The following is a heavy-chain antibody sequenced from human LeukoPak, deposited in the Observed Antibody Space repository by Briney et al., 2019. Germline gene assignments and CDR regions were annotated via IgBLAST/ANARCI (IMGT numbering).Heavy chain of an antibody. CDR3: ARDSGGYSYGFDAFDI. Sequence: ASVKVSCKASGYTFTSYGISWVRQAPGQGLEWMGWISAYNGNTNYAQKLQGRVTMTTDTSTSTAYMELRSLRSDDTAVYYCARDSGGYSYGFDAFDIWGQGTMVTVSS. CDR1: GYTFTSYG. J-gene: IGHJ3*02. V-gene: IGHV1-18*01. D-gene: IGHD5-18*01. CDR2: ISAYNGNT.